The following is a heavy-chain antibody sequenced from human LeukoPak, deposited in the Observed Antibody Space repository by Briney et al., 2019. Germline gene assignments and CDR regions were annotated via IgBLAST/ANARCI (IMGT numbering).Heavy chain of an antibody. J-gene: IGHJ4*02. CDR2: ISRSGKNT. D-gene: IGHD3-3*01. V-gene: IGHV3-23*01. CDR3: AKETISGVGVPRSDY. Sequence: PGGSLRLSCVASGFTFSSCAMSWVRQAPGMGLEWVSAISRSGKNTYYEDSVKGRFTISRDNSENTLYLQMGSLGAEDTAVYYCAKETISGVGVPRSDYWGQGTLVTVSS. CDR1: GFTFSSCA.